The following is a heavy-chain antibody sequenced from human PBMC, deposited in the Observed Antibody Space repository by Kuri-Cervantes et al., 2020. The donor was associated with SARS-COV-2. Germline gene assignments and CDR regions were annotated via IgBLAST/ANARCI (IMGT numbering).Heavy chain of an antibody. V-gene: IGHV1-2*04. CDR1: GYTFTDYY. Sequence: ASVKVSCKASGYTFTDYYMHWVRQAPGQGLEWMGWINPNSGGTNYAQKFQGWVAMTRDTSLRTAYMELSRLRSDDTAVYYCARGGGFRGLMVLFQWRGAGPLDFWGQGTLVTVSS. J-gene: IGHJ4*02. CDR3: ARGGGFRGLMVLFQWRGAGPLDF. CDR2: INPNSGGT. D-gene: IGHD3-16*01.